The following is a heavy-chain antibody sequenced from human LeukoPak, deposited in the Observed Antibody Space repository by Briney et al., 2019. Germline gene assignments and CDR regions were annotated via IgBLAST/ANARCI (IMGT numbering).Heavy chain of an antibody. CDR2: IYPGDSDT. Sequence: GESLKISCKGSGYTFTSYWIGWVRQMPGKGLEWMGIIYPGDSDTRYSPSFQGQVTISADKSINTAYLQWSTLKASDAAMYYCARGYYYDSSGYPDYWGQGTLVTVSS. V-gene: IGHV5-51*01. CDR1: GYTFTSYW. CDR3: ARGYYYDSSGYPDY. J-gene: IGHJ4*02. D-gene: IGHD3-22*01.